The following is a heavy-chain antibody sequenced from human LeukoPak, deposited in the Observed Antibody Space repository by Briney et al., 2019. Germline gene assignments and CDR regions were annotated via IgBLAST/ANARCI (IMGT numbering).Heavy chain of an antibody. D-gene: IGHD2-15*01. Sequence: SETLSLTCTVSGGSISRYYWSWIRQPPGKGLEWIGYIYYSGSTNYNPSLKSRVTISVDTSKNQFSLKLSSVTAADTAVYYCARDSCSGGSCYPNWFDPWGQGTLVTVSS. CDR3: ARDSCSGGSCYPNWFDP. V-gene: IGHV4-59*01. CDR1: GGSISRYY. J-gene: IGHJ5*02. CDR2: IYYSGST.